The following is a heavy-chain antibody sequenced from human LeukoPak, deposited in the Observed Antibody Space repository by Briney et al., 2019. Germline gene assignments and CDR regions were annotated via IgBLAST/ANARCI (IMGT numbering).Heavy chain of an antibody. CDR2: IYYSGST. V-gene: IGHV4-4*02. J-gene: IGHJ6*02. CDR1: GGSISSSNW. CDR3: AREGAYYYYYGMDV. Sequence: SETLSLTCAVSGGSISSSNWWSWVRQPPGKGLEWIGYIYYSGSTNYNPSLKSRVTISVDTSKNQFSLKLSSVTAADTAVYYCAREGAYYYYYGMDVWGQGTTVTISS.